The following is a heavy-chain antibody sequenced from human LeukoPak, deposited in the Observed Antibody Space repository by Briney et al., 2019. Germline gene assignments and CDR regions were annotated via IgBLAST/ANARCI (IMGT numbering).Heavy chain of an antibody. J-gene: IGHJ4*02. V-gene: IGHV4-4*07. Sequence: SETLSFTCTASGGSISSYYWSWIRQPAGKGLEWIGRIYTSGSTNYNPSLKSRVTMSVDTSKDQFSLKLSSVTAADTAVYYCARGSSWPKLDYWGQGTLVTVSS. CDR3: ARGSSWPKLDY. D-gene: IGHD6-13*01. CDR1: GGSISSYY. CDR2: IYTSGST.